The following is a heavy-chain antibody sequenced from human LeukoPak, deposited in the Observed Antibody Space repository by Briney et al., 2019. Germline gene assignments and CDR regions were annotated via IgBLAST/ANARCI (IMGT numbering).Heavy chain of an antibody. V-gene: IGHV4-61*01. CDR2: IYYSGST. Sequence: PSETLSLTCTVSGGSVSSGSYFWSWIRQPPGKGLEWIGYIYYSGSTNYNPSLKSRVTISKDTSKNQFSLELMSVTAADTAVYYCARGRGSYSTTIGYWGQGALVTVSS. J-gene: IGHJ4*02. CDR3: ARGRGSYSTTIGY. D-gene: IGHD1-26*01. CDR1: GGSVSSGSYF.